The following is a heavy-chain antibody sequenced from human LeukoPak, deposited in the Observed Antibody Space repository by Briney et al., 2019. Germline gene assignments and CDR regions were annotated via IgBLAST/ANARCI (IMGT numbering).Heavy chain of an antibody. CDR2: IYTSGST. Sequence: PSETLSLTCTVSGGSISSGSYYWSWIRQPAGKGLEWIGRIYTSGSTNYNPSLKSRVTISEDTSKNQFSLKLSSVTAADTAVYYCARGEVVPAASYGMDVWGQGTTVTVSS. V-gene: IGHV4-61*02. J-gene: IGHJ6*02. CDR1: GGSISSGSYY. CDR3: ARGEVVPAASYGMDV. D-gene: IGHD2-2*01.